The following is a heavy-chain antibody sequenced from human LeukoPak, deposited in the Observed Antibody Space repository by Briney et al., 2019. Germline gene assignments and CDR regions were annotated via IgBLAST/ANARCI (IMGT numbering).Heavy chain of an antibody. CDR3: AREGGGSSSPFDY. J-gene: IGHJ4*02. D-gene: IGHD1-26*01. Sequence: ASVKVSCKASGYTFTSYYMHCVRQAPGQGLEWMGIINPSGGSTSYAQKFQGRVTMPRDMSTSTVYMELSSPRSEDTAVHYFAREGGGSSSPFDYWGQGTLVTVSS. CDR1: GYTFTSYY. V-gene: IGHV1-46*01. CDR2: INPSGGST.